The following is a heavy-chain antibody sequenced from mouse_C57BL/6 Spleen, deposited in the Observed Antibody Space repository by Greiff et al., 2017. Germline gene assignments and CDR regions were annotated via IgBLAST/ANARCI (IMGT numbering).Heavy chain of an antibody. V-gene: IGHV1-80*01. CDR3: ARAVVALYYYAMYY. CDR2: IYPGDGDT. CDR1: GYAFSSYW. J-gene: IGHJ4*01. Sequence: VQLQQSGAELVKPGASVKISCKASGYAFSSYWMNWVKQRPGKGLEWIGQIYPGDGDTNYNGKFKGKATLTADKSSSTAYMQLSSLTSEDSAVYFCARAVVALYYYAMYYWGQGTSVTVSS. D-gene: IGHD1-1*01.